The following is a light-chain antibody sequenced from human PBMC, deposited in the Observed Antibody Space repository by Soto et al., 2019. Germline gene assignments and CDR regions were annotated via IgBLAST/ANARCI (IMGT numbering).Light chain of an antibody. J-gene: IGKJ5*01. CDR2: GAS. CDR3: QQYNKWPAEIT. CDR1: HSVSSR. V-gene: IGKV3D-15*01. Sequence: IVISQSPDTVSLSPGERATLSCRASHSVSSRLAWYQQKPGQAPRLLISGASSRATGIPDRFSGSGSGTEFTLTISSLQSEDSGVYYCQQYNKWPAEITFGQRRRLEIK.